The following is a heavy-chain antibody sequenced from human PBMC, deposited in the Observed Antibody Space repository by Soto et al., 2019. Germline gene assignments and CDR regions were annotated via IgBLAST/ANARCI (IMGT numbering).Heavy chain of an antibody. V-gene: IGHV5-10-1*01. D-gene: IGHD3-22*01. CDR1: GYSFTSYW. J-gene: IGHJ5*02. CDR3: ASDISAVDYDRSGRWFDP. Sequence: EVQLVQSGAEVKKPGESLRISCKVSGYSFTSYWISWVRQMPGKGLEWMGRIDPSDSYTKYSPSFQGHVSISADKSISTAYLQWSSLKASDTAMYYCASDISAVDYDRSGRWFDPWGQGTLVTVSS. CDR2: IDPSDSYT.